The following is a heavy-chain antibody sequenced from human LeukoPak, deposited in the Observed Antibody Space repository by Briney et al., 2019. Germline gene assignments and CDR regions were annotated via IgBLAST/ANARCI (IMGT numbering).Heavy chain of an antibody. Sequence: PGGSLRLSCAASGFTFSNYAMHWVRQAPGKGLEWLAVISYDERYKFYADSVKGRFTISRDNSKNTLYLQMNSLRAEDTAVYYCARDLGQQLVLDYWGQGTLVTVSS. J-gene: IGHJ4*02. D-gene: IGHD6-13*01. CDR2: ISYDERYK. CDR1: GFTFSNYA. V-gene: IGHV3-30*04. CDR3: ARDLGQQLVLDY.